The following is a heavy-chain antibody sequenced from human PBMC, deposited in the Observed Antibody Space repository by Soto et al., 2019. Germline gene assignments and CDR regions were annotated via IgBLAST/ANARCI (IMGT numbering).Heavy chain of an antibody. J-gene: IGHJ6*02. CDR3: ARDQVVVVVAATHYYYYYYGMDV. Sequence: GGSLRLSFAASGFTFSSYRMLLVRQAPGKGLEWVAVISYDGSNKYYVDSVKGRFTISRDNAKNSLYLQMNSLRAEDTAVYYCARDQVVVVVAATHYYYYYYGMDVWGQGTTVTVSS. D-gene: IGHD2-15*01. CDR1: GFTFSSYR. CDR2: ISYDGSNK. V-gene: IGHV3-30*03.